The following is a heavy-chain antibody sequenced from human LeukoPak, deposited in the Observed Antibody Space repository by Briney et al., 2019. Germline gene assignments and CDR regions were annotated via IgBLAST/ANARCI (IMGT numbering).Heavy chain of an antibody. V-gene: IGHV3-23*01. J-gene: IGHJ4*02. CDR3: ANLGSLGYDFWSGSIDY. CDR1: GFTFSSSA. CDR2: ISASGGST. Sequence: GGSLRLSCAASGFTFSSSAMSWVRQVPGKGLEWVSGISASGGSTYYADSVRGRFTISRDNSKNTLYLQMNSLRAEDTAVYYCANLGSLGYDFWSGSIDYWGQGTLVTVSS. D-gene: IGHD3-3*01.